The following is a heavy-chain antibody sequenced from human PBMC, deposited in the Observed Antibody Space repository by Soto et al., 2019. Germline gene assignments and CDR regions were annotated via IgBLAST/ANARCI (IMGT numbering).Heavy chain of an antibody. D-gene: IGHD3-22*01. V-gene: IGHV1-69*13. J-gene: IGHJ6*01. CDR1: GGTFSSYA. CDR2: IIPIFGTA. Sequence: SVKVSCKASGGTFSSYAISWVRQAPGQGLEWMGGIIPIFGTANYAQKFQGRVTITADESTSTAYMELSSLRSEDTAVYYCARDRSLYYYDSSGYYRTYYYYGLDGWGQGTTVTVSS. CDR3: ARDRSLYYYDSSGYYRTYYYYGLDG.